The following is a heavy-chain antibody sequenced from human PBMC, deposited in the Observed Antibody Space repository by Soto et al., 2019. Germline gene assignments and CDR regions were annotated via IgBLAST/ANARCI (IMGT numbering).Heavy chain of an antibody. J-gene: IGHJ6*02. V-gene: IGHV1-69*13. CDR3: ARGRDIVVVVAATPAQSYYYYGMDV. CDR1: GGTFSSYA. CDR2: IIPIFGTA. Sequence: SVKVSCKASGGTFSSYAISWVRQAPGQGLEWMGGIIPIFGTANYAQKFQGRVTITADESTSTAYMELSSLRSEDTAVYYCARGRDIVVVVAATPAQSYYYYGMDVWGQGTTVTVSS. D-gene: IGHD2-15*01.